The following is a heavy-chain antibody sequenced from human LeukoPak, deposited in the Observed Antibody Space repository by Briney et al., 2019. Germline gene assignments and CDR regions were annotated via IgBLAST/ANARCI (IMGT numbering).Heavy chain of an antibody. J-gene: IGHJ3*02. V-gene: IGHV3-23*01. CDR1: GFTFSSYA. Sequence: GGSLRLSCAASGFTFSSYAMSWVRQAPGKGLEWVSAISGSGGSTYYADSVKGRLTISRDNSKNTLYLQMNSLRAEDTAVYYCAKDSHYDFWSGYAYAFDIWGQGTMVTVSS. CDR3: AKDSHYDFWSGYAYAFDI. D-gene: IGHD3-3*01. CDR2: ISGSGGST.